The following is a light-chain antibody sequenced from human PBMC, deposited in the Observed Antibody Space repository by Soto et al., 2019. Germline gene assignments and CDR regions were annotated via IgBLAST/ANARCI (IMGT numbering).Light chain of an antibody. CDR1: TSDIGAYNY. J-gene: IGLJ2*01. CDR3: SSYTTINTVVL. V-gene: IGLV2-14*03. CDR2: DVT. Sequence: QSVLTQPASVSGFPGQSITISCTGTTSDIGAYNYVSWYQHHPGKAPKLLIYDVTDRPSGVSDRFSGSKSCNTASLTISGLQAEDEADYFCSSYTTINTVVLFGGGTKLTVL.